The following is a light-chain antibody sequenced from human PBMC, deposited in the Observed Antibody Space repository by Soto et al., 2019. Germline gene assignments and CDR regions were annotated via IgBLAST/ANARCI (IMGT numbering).Light chain of an antibody. CDR3: QQYYRYPLT. CDR1: QGISSY. Sequence: AIRMTQSPSSLSASTGDRVTITCRASQGISSYLAWYQQKPGKAPKLLIYAASTLQSGVPSRFSGSGSGTDFTLTISCLQSEDFATYYSQQYYRYPLTFGPGTKVDIK. V-gene: IGKV1-8*01. CDR2: AAS. J-gene: IGKJ3*01.